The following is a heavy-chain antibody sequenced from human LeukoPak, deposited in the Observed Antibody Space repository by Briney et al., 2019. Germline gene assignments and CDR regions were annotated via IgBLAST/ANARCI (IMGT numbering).Heavy chain of an antibody. Sequence: KTSETLSLTCTVYGGSFSGYYWSWVRQPPGNGLEWIGEINHRGNTNYNPSLKSRVTIIADTSKNQFSLKLSSVTAADTAVYNCARTDYGDYVPIDAFDIWGQGTMATVSS. V-gene: IGHV4-34*01. J-gene: IGHJ3*02. CDR1: GGSFSGYY. CDR3: ARTDYGDYVPIDAFDI. CDR2: INHRGNT. D-gene: IGHD4-17*01.